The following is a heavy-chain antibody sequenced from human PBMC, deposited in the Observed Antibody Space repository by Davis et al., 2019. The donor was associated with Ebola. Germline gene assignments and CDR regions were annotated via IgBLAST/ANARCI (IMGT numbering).Heavy chain of an antibody. J-gene: IGHJ3*02. CDR2: IYYSGST. CDR3: ARDYGSGGAFDI. Sequence: PSETLSLTCTVSGGSISSGGYYWSWIRQHPGKGLEWIGYIYYSGSTYYNPSLKSRVTISVDTSKNQFSLKLSSVTAADTAVYYCARDYGSGGAFDIWGQGTMVTVSS. V-gene: IGHV4-31*03. D-gene: IGHD3-10*01. CDR1: GGSISSGGYY.